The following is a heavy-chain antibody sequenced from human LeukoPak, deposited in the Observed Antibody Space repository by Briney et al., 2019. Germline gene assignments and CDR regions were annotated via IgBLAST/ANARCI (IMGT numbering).Heavy chain of an antibody. CDR2: IIPIFGTA. D-gene: IGHD1-26*01. Sequence: SVKVSCKASGGTFSSYAISWVRLAPGQGLEWMGGIIPIFGTANYAQKFQGRVTITADESTSTAYMELSSLRSEDTAVYYCARSVGGATPLDYWGQGTLVTVSS. CDR1: GGTFSSYA. V-gene: IGHV1-69*13. J-gene: IGHJ4*02. CDR3: ARSVGGATPLDY.